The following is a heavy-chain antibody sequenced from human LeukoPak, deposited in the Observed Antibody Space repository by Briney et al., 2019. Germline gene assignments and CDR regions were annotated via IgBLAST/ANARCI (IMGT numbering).Heavy chain of an antibody. D-gene: IGHD3-10*01. CDR3: ARPSGMVRGVEYFDY. CDR1: GCSFTSYW. CDR2: IYPGDSDT. J-gene: IGHJ4*02. Sequence: GASLKISCKASGCSFTSYWIGWVRRMPGKGLEWMGMIYPGDSDTRYSPSFQGQVTISADKSISTAYLQWSSLKASDTAMYYCARPSGMVRGVEYFDYWGQGTLVTVCS. V-gene: IGHV5-51*01.